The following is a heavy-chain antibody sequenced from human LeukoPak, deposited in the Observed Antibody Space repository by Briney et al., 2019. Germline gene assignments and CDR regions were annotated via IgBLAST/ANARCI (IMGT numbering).Heavy chain of an antibody. Sequence: GASVKVSCKASGGTFSSYAISWVRQAPGQGLEWMGGIIPIFGTANYAQKFQGRVTITTDESTSTAYMELSSLRSEDTAVYYCARGINWNYEIDYMDVWGKGTTVTVS. D-gene: IGHD1-7*01. J-gene: IGHJ6*03. CDR3: ARGINWNYEIDYMDV. V-gene: IGHV1-69*05. CDR2: IIPIFGTA. CDR1: GGTFSSYA.